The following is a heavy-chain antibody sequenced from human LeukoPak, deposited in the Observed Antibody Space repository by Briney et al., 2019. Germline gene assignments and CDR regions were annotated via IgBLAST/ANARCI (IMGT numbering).Heavy chain of an antibody. J-gene: IGHJ6*02. V-gene: IGHV3-64D*09. CDR1: GFTFSTYW. D-gene: IGHD2-21*01. CDR2: ISSSGGST. Sequence: GGSLRLSCAASGFTFSTYWMHWVRQAPGKGLEYVSAISSSGGSTYYADSVKGRFTISRDNSKNTLYLQLSSLTTEDTAIYYCVKGLAGYYYYALGVWGQGTTVTVSS. CDR3: VKGLAGYYYYALGV.